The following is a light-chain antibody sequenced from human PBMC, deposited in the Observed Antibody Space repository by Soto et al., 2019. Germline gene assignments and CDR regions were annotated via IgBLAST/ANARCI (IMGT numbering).Light chain of an antibody. V-gene: IGKV1-39*01. Sequence: DIQMTQSPSSLYASVGDRVTITCRASQSISSYLNWYQQKPGKAPKLLIYAASSLQSGVPSRSSGSGSGTDFTLTISSLQPEDFATYYCQQSYSTLGTFGQGTKVEIK. CDR1: QSISSY. CDR2: AAS. J-gene: IGKJ1*01. CDR3: QQSYSTLGT.